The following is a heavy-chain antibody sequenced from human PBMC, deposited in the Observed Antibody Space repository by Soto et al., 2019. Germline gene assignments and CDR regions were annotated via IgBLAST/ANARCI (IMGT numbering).Heavy chain of an antibody. CDR2: ISSNGGGT. CDR3: VKGGSGSYLRYYFDS. Sequence: PGGSLRLSCSASGFTFSNYAMHWVRQAPGKGLESVSSISSNGGGTYYADSVKGRFTISRDNSKNTLYLQMTSLRTEDTAVYYCVKGGSGSYLRYYFDSWGQGTLVTVSS. CDR1: GFTFSNYA. V-gene: IGHV3-64D*08. J-gene: IGHJ4*02. D-gene: IGHD1-26*01.